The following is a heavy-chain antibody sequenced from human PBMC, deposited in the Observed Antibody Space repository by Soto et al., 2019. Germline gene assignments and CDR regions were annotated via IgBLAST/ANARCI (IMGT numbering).Heavy chain of an antibody. CDR1: GYTFTSYA. J-gene: IGHJ4*02. V-gene: IGHV1-3*01. D-gene: IGHD6-19*01. CDR3: ARSIEVAGIHFDY. Sequence: ASVKVSCKASGYTFTSYAMHWVRQAPGQRLEWMGWINAGNGNTKYSQKFQGRVTITRDTSASTAYMELSSLRSEDTAVYYCARSIEVAGIHFDYWGQGTLVTVSS. CDR2: INAGNGNT.